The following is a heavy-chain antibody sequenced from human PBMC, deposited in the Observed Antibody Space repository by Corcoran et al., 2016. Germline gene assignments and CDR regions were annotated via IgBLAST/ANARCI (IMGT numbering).Heavy chain of an antibody. J-gene: IGHJ4*02. V-gene: IGHV3-30*18. CDR3: AKELGYCGGGRCYFPLDY. CDR2: ISYDGSNK. D-gene: IGHD2-15*01. Sequence: QVQLVESGGGVVQPGRSLRLSCAASGFTFSSYGMYWVRQAPGKGLEWVAGISYDGSNKYYADSVKGRFTIDRNNSKNTLYLHLNSLRAEDAAVYYCAKELGYCGGGRCYFPLDYWGQGTLVTVSS. CDR1: GFTFSSYG.